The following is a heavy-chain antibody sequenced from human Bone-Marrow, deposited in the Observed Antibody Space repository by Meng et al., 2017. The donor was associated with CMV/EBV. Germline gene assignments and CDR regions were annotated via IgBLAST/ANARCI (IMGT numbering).Heavy chain of an antibody. V-gene: IGHV3-64*02. CDR1: GFTFSSYA. CDR3: ARDKNDCDLWNGYTPGMDV. J-gene: IGHJ6*02. D-gene: IGHD3-3*01. Sequence: GGSLRLSCAASGFTFSSYAMHWVRQAPGKGLEYVSAIISNGGSTYYADSVKGRSTISRDNSKNTLYLQMNSLIAEDTAVYYCARDKNDCDLWNGYTPGMDVWGQGTTVTVSS. CDR2: IISNGGST.